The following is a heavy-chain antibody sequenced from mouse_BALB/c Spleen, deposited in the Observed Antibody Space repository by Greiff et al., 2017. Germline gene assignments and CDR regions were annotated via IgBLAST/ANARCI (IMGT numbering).Heavy chain of an antibody. CDR1: GYTFTSYV. V-gene: IGHV1-14*01. CDR3: ARSLDYDGGWFAY. Sequence: QLVESGPELVKPGASVKMSCKASGYTFTSYVMHWVKQKPGQGLEWIGYINPYNDGTKYNEKFKGKATLTSDKSSSTAYMELSSLTSEDSAVYYCARSLDYDGGWFAYWGQGTLVTVSA. J-gene: IGHJ3*01. D-gene: IGHD2-4*01. CDR2: INPYNDGT.